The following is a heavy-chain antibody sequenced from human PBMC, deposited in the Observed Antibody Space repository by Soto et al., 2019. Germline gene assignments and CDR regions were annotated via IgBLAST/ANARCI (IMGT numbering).Heavy chain of an antibody. Sequence: SETLSITCTVCGGSINTFYWSWVRQPAGKGLEWIGRIFSSGSTSFNPSLESRVAMSVDTSKNHFSLNLSSVTAADMAVYYCAREGSYSAYNFAHGIQLWSYDFWGQGALGTVSS. D-gene: IGHD5-12*01. V-gene: IGHV4-4*07. J-gene: IGHJ4*02. CDR2: IFSSGST. CDR1: GGSINTFY. CDR3: AREGSYSAYNFAHGIQLWSYDF.